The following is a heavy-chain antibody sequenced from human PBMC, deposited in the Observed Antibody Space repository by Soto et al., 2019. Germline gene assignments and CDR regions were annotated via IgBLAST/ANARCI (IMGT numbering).Heavy chain of an antibody. CDR2: IIPIFGTA. CDR3: AIDAYGYNPAPFDY. D-gene: IGHD5-18*01. CDR1: GGTFSSYA. V-gene: IGHV1-69*13. J-gene: IGHJ4*02. Sequence: SVKVSCKASGGTFSSYAISWVRQAPGQGLEWMGGIIPIFGTANYAQKFQGRVTITADESTSTAYMELSSLRSEDTAVYYCAIDAYGYNPAPFDYWGQGTMVTVFS.